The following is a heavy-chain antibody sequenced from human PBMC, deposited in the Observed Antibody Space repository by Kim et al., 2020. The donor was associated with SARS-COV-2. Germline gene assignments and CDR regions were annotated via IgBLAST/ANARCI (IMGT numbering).Heavy chain of an antibody. Sequence: GGSLRLSCAASGFNFDDYAMNWVRQAPGKGLEWVSGISWKSGSIGYADSVKGRFTISRDNAKKSLYLQMNSLRPEDTALYYCTRSRKFYYYGSGSYYDY. CDR1: GFNFDDYA. D-gene: IGHD3-10*01. CDR3: TRSRKFYYYGSGSYYDY. CDR2: ISWKSGSI. J-gene: IGHJ4*01. V-gene: IGHV3-9*01.